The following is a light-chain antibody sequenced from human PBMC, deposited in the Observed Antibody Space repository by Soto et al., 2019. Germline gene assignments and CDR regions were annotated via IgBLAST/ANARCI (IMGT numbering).Light chain of an antibody. J-gene: IGLJ3*02. CDR1: SSDVGAYKY. CDR2: EIT. V-gene: IGLV2-14*01. Sequence: QSALTQPASVSGSPGQSITISCTGTSSDVGAYKYVSWYQQHPGKAPKLLIYEITYRPSGVSNRFSGSKSGNTASLTISGPQAEDGADYSCSSFPTRSTLVFGGGTKPPVL. CDR3: SSFPTRSTLV.